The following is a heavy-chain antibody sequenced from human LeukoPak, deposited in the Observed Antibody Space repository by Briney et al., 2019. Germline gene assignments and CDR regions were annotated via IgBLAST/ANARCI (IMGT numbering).Heavy chain of an antibody. CDR1: GFTFSNFW. D-gene: IGHD4-17*01. J-gene: IGHJ4*02. V-gene: IGHV3-7*03. Sequence: GGSLRLSCAASGFTFSNFWMKWVRQAPGKGLEWVANVNQDGSETHYVDSVKGRFTISRDNAKNSLFLQLNSLRAEDTAVYYCTTSPTVTTYYWGQGTLVTVSS. CDR3: TTSPTVTTYY. CDR2: VNQDGSET.